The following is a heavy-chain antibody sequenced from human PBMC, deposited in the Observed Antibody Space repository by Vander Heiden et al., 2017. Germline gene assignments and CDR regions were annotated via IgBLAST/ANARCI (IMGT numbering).Heavy chain of an antibody. Sequence: QVQLQQWGAGLLKPSETLSLNRAVYGGSFSGYYWSWIRQPPGKGLEWIGEINDSGCTNYNPSLKSRVTISLDTSKNQFSLKLSSVTAADTAVYYCAREGKAGSKVWFDPWGQGTLVTVSS. CDR1: GGSFSGYY. CDR2: INDSGCT. V-gene: IGHV4-34*01. J-gene: IGHJ5*02. D-gene: IGHD6-19*01. CDR3: AREGKAGSKVWFDP.